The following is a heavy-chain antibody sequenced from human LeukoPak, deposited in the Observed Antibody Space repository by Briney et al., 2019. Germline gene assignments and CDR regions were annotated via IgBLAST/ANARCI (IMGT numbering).Heavy chain of an antibody. V-gene: IGHV3-21*01. CDR2: ISGSSSYI. CDR3: AKTPYYYDSSGSVVY. CDR1: GFTFSTYN. J-gene: IGHJ4*02. D-gene: IGHD3-22*01. Sequence: GGSLRLSCAASGFTFSTYNMNWVRRAPGKGLEWVSSISGSSSYIYYADSVKGRFSISRDNAKNSLYLQMNSLRAEDTAVYYCAKTPYYYDSSGSVVYWGQGTLVTVSS.